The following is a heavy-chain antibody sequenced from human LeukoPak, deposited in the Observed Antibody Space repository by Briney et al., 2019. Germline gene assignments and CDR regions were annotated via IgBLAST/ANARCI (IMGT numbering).Heavy chain of an antibody. D-gene: IGHD1-26*01. J-gene: IGHJ4*02. Sequence: NPGGSLRLSCVGSRFTFSNAWMSWVRQAPVKGLEWVGRIKSNVNGGTIDYAPPVKSRFIISRDDSKDTLYLHMSSLKIEDTAVYYCTTWDYVDYWGQGTLVTVSS. CDR2: IKSNVNGGTI. CDR3: TTWDYVDY. V-gene: IGHV3-15*01. CDR1: RFTFSNAW.